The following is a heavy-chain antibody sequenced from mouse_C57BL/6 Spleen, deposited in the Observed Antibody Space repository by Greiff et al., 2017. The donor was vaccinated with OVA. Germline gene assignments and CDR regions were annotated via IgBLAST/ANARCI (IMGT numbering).Heavy chain of an antibody. J-gene: IGHJ1*03. Sequence: EVKLMESGGGLVKPGGSLKLSCAASGFTFSSYAMSWVRQTPEKRLEWVATISDGGSYTYYPDNVKGRFTISRDNAKNNLYLQMSHLKSEDTAMYYGERAYGSIPDWYCDVWGTGTTVTVSS. CDR1: GFTFSSYA. V-gene: IGHV5-4*03. D-gene: IGHD1-1*01. CDR2: ISDGGSYT. CDR3: ERAYGSIPDWYCDV.